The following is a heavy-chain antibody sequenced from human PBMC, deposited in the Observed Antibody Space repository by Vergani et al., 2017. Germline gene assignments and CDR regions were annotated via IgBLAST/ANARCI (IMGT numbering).Heavy chain of an antibody. D-gene: IGHD6-13*01. CDR1: GGPFSSYT. CDR2: IIPILGIA. J-gene: IGHJ5*02. CDR3: AVEITAAGTSWFDP. V-gene: IGHV1-69*02. Sequence: QVQLVQSGAEVKKPGSSVKVSCKAFGGPFSSYTISWVRQAPGQGLEWMGRIIPILGIANYAQKFQGRVTITADKYTSTAYMELSSLRSEDTAVDYCAVEITAAGTSWFDPWGQGTLVTVSS.